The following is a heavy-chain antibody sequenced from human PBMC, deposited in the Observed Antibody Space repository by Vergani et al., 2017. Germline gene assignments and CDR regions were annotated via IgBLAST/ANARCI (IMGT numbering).Heavy chain of an antibody. J-gene: IGHJ4*02. CDR2: VNPNSGGT. CDR3: ARDTRGGEWSGGY. V-gene: IGHV1-2*02. Sequence: QVQLVQSGAEVKKPGASVKVSCKTSGFTFSGYYLHWVRQAPGQGLEWMGWVNPNSGGTNYAQKFQGRVTMTRDTSINTTYMERNRRKSDDTAMYYWARDTRGGEWSGGYWGQGTLVTVSS. CDR1: GFTFSGYY. D-gene: IGHD3-16*01.